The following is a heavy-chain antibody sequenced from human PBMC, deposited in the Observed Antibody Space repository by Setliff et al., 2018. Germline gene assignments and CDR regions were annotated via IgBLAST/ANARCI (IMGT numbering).Heavy chain of an antibody. D-gene: IGHD3-3*01. J-gene: IGHJ6*03. CDR3: ARGRHPPWSGYPYYYMDV. V-gene: IGHV1-69*06. CDR2: IIPIFGTA. Sequence: SVKVSCKASGGTFSSYAISWVGQAPGQGLEWMGRIIPIFGTANYAQKFQGRVTITADKSTSTAYMELSSLRSEDTAVYYCARGRHPPWSGYPYYYMDVWGKGTTVTVSS. CDR1: GGTFSSYA.